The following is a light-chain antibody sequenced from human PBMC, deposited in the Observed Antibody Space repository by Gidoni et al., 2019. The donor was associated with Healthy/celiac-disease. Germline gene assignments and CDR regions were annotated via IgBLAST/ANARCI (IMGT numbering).Light chain of an antibody. J-gene: IGLJ1*01. V-gene: IGLV1-40*01. CDR3: QSYDSSLSGLV. CDR1: SSNIGAGYD. CDR2: GNS. Sequence: QSVLTQPPSLSAAPGQRVTISCTGSSSNIGAGYDVHWYQQLPGTAPKLLIYGNSNRPSGVPDRFSGSKSGTSASLAITGLQAEDEADYYCQSYDSSLSGLVFGTGTKVTVL.